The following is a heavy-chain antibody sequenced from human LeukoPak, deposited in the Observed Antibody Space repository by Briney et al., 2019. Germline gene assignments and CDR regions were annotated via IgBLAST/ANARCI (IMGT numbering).Heavy chain of an antibody. CDR2: INPSGGST. J-gene: IGHJ4*02. D-gene: IGHD2-2*02. V-gene: IGHV1-46*01. CDR1: GYTFTSYY. Sequence: GASVKVSCKASGYTFTSYYMHWVRQAPGQGLEWMGIINPSGGSTSYAQKYQGRVTMTRDTSTSTVYMELSSLRSEDTAVYYCAREQGLGYTDFWGQGTLVTVSS. CDR3: AREQGLGYTDF.